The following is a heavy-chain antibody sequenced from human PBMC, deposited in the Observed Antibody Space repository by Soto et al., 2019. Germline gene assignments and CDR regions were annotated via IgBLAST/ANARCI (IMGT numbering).Heavy chain of an antibody. CDR3: AKGQEQVVPILFDY. CDR1: GLTFSRYA. D-gene: IGHD2-2*01. J-gene: IGHJ4*02. CDR2: VSYDGSDQ. V-gene: IGHV3-30-3*01. Sequence: GGSLRLSCAASGLTFSRYAMHWVRQAPGKGLEWVAVVSYDGSDQYYADSVKGRFSISRDNSKNTLFLQMNSLRVEDTAIYYCAKGQEQVVPILFDYWGQGSLVTVSS.